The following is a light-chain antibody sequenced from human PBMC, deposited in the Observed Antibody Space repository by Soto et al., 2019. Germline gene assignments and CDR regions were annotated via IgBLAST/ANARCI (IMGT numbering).Light chain of an antibody. V-gene: IGLV2-8*01. CDR2: EVN. Sequence: QSVLTQPPSASGSPGQSVTISCTGTSSDVGGYNYVSWYQQHPGKVPKLMVYEVNKRPSGVPDRFSGSKSGNTASLTVSGLPAEDEADYYCTSYAGGNNVFGTGTKLTVL. CDR3: TSYAGGNNV. J-gene: IGLJ1*01. CDR1: SSDVGGYNY.